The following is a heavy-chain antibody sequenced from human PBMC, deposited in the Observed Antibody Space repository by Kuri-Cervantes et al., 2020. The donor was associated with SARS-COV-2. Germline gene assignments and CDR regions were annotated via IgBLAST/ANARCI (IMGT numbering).Heavy chain of an antibody. J-gene: IGHJ6*03. D-gene: IGHD3-3*01. CDR2: ISGSGGST. Sequence: GGSLRLSCAASGFTFGTYAMHWVRQAPGKGLEWVSAISGSGGSTYYADSVKGRFTISRDNSKNTLYLQMNSLRAEDTAVYYCASARFLEWLSLGVMDVWGKGTTVTVSS. V-gene: IGHV3-23*01. CDR1: GFTFGTYA. CDR3: ASARFLEWLSLGVMDV.